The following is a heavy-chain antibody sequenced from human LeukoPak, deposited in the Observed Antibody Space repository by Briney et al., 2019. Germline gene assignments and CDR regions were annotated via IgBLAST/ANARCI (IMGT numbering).Heavy chain of an antibody. CDR3: AKDTLREKWTFDY. Sequence: PGRSLRLSCAASGITFDDYAMHWVRQAPGKGLEWVSGISWNSGSIGYADSVKGRFTISRDNAKNSLYLQMNSLRAEDTALYYCAKDTLREKWTFDYWGQGTLVTVSS. V-gene: IGHV3-9*01. CDR1: GITFDDYA. J-gene: IGHJ4*02. D-gene: IGHD1-26*01. CDR2: ISWNSGSI.